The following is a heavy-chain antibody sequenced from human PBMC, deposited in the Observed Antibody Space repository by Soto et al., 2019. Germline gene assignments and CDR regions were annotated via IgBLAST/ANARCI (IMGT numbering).Heavy chain of an antibody. J-gene: IGHJ4*02. D-gene: IGHD3-16*01. CDR1: GVSISGYY. V-gene: IGHV4-59*13. Sequence: PSETLSLTCTGSGVSISGYYWSWIRQSPGKGLECIGYIYPGGSTNYNPSLKSRVPTSVDTSKSQFSLKLSSVIAADTAVYYCARGIGDVHFDYWGQGTVVTVSS. CDR3: ARGIGDVHFDY. CDR2: IYPGGST.